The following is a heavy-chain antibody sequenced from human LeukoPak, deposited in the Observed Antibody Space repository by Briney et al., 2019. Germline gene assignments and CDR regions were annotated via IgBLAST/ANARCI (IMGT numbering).Heavy chain of an antibody. CDR2: IYSGGST. V-gene: IGHV3-66*01. D-gene: IGHD5-12*01. CDR1: GFTVSSNY. CDR3: ARGSGYEVYYFDY. Sequence: GGSLRLSCAASGFTVSSNYMSWVRQAPGKGLAWVSVIYSGGSTYYADSVKGRFTISRDNSKNTLYLQMNSLRAEDTAVYYCARGSGYEVYYFDYWGQGTLVTVSS. J-gene: IGHJ4*02.